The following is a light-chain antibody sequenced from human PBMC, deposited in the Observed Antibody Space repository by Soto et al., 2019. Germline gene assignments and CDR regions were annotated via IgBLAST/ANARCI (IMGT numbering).Light chain of an antibody. V-gene: IGKV3-11*01. CDR1: QSVAHY. CDR3: LERSYWPRTT. Sequence: EIVLTQSPATLSLSPGERATLSCRASQSVAHYLAWYQQKPGQAPTLLVYDASNRATGIPARFSGSGSGTDFTLTISSLEPEDFAVYYCLERSYWPRTTFGQGTQLEIK. CDR2: DAS. J-gene: IGKJ5*01.